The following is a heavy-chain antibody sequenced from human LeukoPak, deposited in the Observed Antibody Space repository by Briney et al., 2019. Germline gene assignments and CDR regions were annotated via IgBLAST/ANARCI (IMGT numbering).Heavy chain of an antibody. D-gene: IGHD6-19*01. Sequence: SETLSLTCAVYGGSFSGYYWSWIRQPPGKGLEWIGEINHSGSTNYNLSLKSRVTISVDTSKNQFSLKLSSVTAADTAVYYCARGPLVYSGWYRNWFDPWGQGTLVTVSS. CDR2: INHSGST. V-gene: IGHV4-34*01. CDR3: ARGPLVYSGWYRNWFDP. J-gene: IGHJ5*02. CDR1: GGSFSGYY.